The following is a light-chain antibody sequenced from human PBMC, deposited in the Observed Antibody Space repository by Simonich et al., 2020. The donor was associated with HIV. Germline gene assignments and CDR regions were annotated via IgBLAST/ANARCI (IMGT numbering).Light chain of an antibody. V-gene: IGKV3D-20*01. CDR2: DAS. J-gene: IGKJ1*01. CDR3: QQANSFPWT. Sequence: EIVLTQSPGTLSLSPGERATLSCRASQSVSSSYLAWYQQKPGLAPRLLIYDASSRATGIPDRFSGSGSGTDFTLTISSLQPEDFATYYCQQANSFPWTFGQGTKVEI. CDR1: QSVSSSY.